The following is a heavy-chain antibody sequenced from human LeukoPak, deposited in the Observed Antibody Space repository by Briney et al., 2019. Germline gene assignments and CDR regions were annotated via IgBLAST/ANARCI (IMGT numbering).Heavy chain of an antibody. Sequence: SVKVSCKASGFTFTSSAMQWVRQARGQRLEWIGWIVVGSGNTNYAQKFQERVTITRDMSTSTAYMELSSLRPEDTAVYYCAALRDGYNLGAFDIWGQGTLVTVSS. CDR2: IVVGSGNT. V-gene: IGHV1-58*02. D-gene: IGHD5-24*01. CDR1: GFTFTSSA. CDR3: AALRDGYNLGAFDI. J-gene: IGHJ3*02.